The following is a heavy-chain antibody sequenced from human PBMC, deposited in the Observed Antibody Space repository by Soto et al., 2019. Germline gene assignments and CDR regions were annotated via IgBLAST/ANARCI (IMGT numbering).Heavy chain of an antibody. J-gene: IGHJ4*02. CDR3: ARGNKPYSSGWEFDY. V-gene: IGHV3-33*08. Sequence: PGGSLRLSCEASGFTFSSYWMHWVRQAPGKGLEWVAVIWYDGSNKYYADSVKGRFTISRDNSKNTLYLQMNSLRAEDTAVYYCARGNKPYSSGWEFDYWGQGTLVTVSS. CDR1: GFTFSSYW. CDR2: IWYDGSNK. D-gene: IGHD6-19*01.